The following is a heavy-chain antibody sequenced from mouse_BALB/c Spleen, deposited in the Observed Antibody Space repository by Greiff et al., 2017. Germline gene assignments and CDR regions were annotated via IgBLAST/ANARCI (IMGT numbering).Heavy chain of an antibody. D-gene: IGHD1-1*01. CDR3: ARDLRAHAMDY. Sequence: EVKVVESGGGLVQPGGSLKLSCAASGFTFSSYGMSWVRQTPDKRLELVATINSNGGSTYYPDSVKGQFTISRDNAKNTLYLQMSSLKSEDTAMYYCARDLRAHAMDYWGQGTSVTVSA. CDR2: INSNGGST. V-gene: IGHV5-6-3*01. J-gene: IGHJ4*01. CDR1: GFTFSSYG.